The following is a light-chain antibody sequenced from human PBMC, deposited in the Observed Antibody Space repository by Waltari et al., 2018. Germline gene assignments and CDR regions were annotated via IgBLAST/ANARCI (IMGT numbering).Light chain of an antibody. CDR3: QQYNNWPLT. J-gene: IGKJ4*01. CDR2: GAS. Sequence: EIVMTQSPATLSVSPGERATLSCRASQSVIINLAWYQQKPGQAPRLLIYGASARATGFPARFSGSGSGTEFTLTISSLQSEDFAVYYCQQYNNWPLTFGGGTKVEIK. V-gene: IGKV3-15*01. CDR1: QSVIIN.